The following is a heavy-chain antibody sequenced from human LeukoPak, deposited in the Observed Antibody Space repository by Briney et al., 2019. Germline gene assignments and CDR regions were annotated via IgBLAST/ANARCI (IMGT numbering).Heavy chain of an antibody. CDR3: ARVGPIEVAGTHPDYYYYYMDV. CDR1: GFIFSSYW. Sequence: GGSLRLSCTASGFIFSSYWMHWVRQAPGKGLVCVSRIDSSGIGTSYADSVKGRFTISRDNAKTTLYLQMNSLRAEDTAVYYCARVGPIEVAGTHPDYYYYYMDVWGKGTTVTISS. CDR2: IDSSGIGT. V-gene: IGHV3-74*01. J-gene: IGHJ6*03. D-gene: IGHD6-19*01.